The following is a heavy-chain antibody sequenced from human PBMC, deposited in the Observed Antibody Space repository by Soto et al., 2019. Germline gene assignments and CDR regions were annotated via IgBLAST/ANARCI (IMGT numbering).Heavy chain of an antibody. V-gene: IGHV3-23*01. CDR2: ISGSGGST. D-gene: IGHD2-21*01. CDR3: ATAYCGGDCQVPNY. Sequence: WWSLRLSCAASGFTFSSYAMSWVRQAPGKGLEWVSAISGSGGSTYYADSVKGRFTISRDNSKNTLDLQMNSLRAEHTAVYYSATAYCGGDCQVPNYWGQGTLVTVSS. CDR1: GFTFSSYA. J-gene: IGHJ4*02.